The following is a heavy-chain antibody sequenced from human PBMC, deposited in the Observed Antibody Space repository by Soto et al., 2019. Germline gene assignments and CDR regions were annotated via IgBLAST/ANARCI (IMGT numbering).Heavy chain of an antibody. J-gene: IGHJ4*02. CDR3: AKGPHTNVGWPYYFES. CDR1: GFSLANYP. D-gene: IGHD6-19*01. CDR2: SSHRGDTI. Sequence: VGSLRLSCVASGFSLANYPMNWVRQTPGKGLEWTSYSSHRGDTIYYADSVEGRFTISRDNARNSLSLHMSSLRDEDSALYYCAKGPHTNVGWPYYFESWGQGVPVTVSS. V-gene: IGHV3-48*02.